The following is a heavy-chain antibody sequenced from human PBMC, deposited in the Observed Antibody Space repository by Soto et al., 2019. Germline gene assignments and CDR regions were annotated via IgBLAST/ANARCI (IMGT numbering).Heavy chain of an antibody. Sequence: GGSLRLSCAAAGFTCSSYGMHWVRQAPGKGLEWVAVIWYDGSNKYYADSVKGRFTISRDNSKNTLYLQMNSLRAEDTAVYYCAREDLYSSGWYRDEGKPLDYWGQGTLVTVSS. D-gene: IGHD6-19*01. V-gene: IGHV3-33*08. CDR1: GFTCSSYG. J-gene: IGHJ4*02. CDR2: IWYDGSNK. CDR3: AREDLYSSGWYRDEGKPLDY.